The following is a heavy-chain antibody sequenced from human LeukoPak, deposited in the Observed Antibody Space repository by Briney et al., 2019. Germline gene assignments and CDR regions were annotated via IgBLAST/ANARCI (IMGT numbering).Heavy chain of an antibody. Sequence: GGSLRLSCAASGFTFSSYSMNWVRQAPGKGLEWVSSISSSSSYIYYADSVKGRFTISRDNAKNTLYLQMNSLRAEDTAVYYCVRGLGSGYAFDIWGQGTMVTVSS. D-gene: IGHD2-15*01. CDR3: VRGLGSGYAFDI. V-gene: IGHV3-21*01. J-gene: IGHJ3*02. CDR1: GFTFSSYS. CDR2: ISSSSSYI.